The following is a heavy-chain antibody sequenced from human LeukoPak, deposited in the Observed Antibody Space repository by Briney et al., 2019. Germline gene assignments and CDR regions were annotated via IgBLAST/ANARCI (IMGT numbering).Heavy chain of an antibody. CDR3: AREDALFYYYMDV. J-gene: IGHJ6*03. CDR1: GGSISSSSYY. Sequence: PSETPSLTCTVSGGSISSSSYYWGWIRQPPGKGLEWIGSIYYSGSTYYNPSLKSRVTISVDTSKNQFSLKLSSVTAADTAVYYCAREDALFYYYMDVWGKGTTVTVSS. V-gene: IGHV4-39*07. CDR2: IYYSGST.